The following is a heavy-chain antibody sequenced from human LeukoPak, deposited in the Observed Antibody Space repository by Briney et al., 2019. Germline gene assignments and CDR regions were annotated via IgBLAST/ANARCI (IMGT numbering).Heavy chain of an antibody. V-gene: IGHV3-21*01. CDR2: I. J-gene: IGHJ5*02. D-gene: IGHD3-10*01. CDR3: ARDSNGSGVNWFDP. CDR1: GFTFSSYS. Sequence: GGSLRLSCAASGFTFSSYSMNWVRQAPGKGLEWVSSIKGRFTISRDNAKNSLYLQMNSLRAEDTAVYYCARDSNGSGVNWFDPWGQGTLVTVSS.